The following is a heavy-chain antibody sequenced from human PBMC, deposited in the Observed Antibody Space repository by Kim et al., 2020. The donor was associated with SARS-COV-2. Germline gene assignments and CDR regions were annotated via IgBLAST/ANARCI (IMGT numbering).Heavy chain of an antibody. V-gene: IGHV7-4-1*02. Sequence: KYDQGFTGRFVFSVNTSVSTAYLQISSLKAEDTAVYYCARGAVAGTYFDYWGQGTLVTVSS. D-gene: IGHD6-19*01. CDR3: ARGAVAGTYFDY. J-gene: IGHJ4*02.